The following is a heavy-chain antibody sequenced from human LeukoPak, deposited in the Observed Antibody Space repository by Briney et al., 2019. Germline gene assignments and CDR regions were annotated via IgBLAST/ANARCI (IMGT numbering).Heavy chain of an antibody. V-gene: IGHV4-61*05. CDR2: VYYSGST. CDR3: ARNGGSGTYYDGSFDY. D-gene: IGHD1-26*01. Sequence: SETLSLTCTVSGDPISSYSDYTNYKWTWIRQPPGKGLEWIGYVYYSGSTNYNPSLKSRVTMSVDTSKNQFSLKLSSVTAADTAVYYCARNGGSGTYYDGSFDYWGQGTLVTVSS. CDR1: GDPISS. J-gene: IGHJ4*02.